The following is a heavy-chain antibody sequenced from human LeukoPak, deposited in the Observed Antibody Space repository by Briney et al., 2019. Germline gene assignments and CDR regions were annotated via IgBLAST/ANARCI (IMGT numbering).Heavy chain of an antibody. J-gene: IGHJ4*02. CDR1: GGTFSGYY. CDR2: INHSGST. CDR3: ARPYSGSYGYYFDY. V-gene: IGHV4-34*01. D-gene: IGHD1-26*01. Sequence: SETLSHTCAVYGGTFSGYYWSWIRQPPGKGLEWIGEINHSGSTNYNPSLKSRVTISVDTSKNQFSLKLSSVTAADTAVYYCARPYSGSYGYYFDYWGQGTLVTVSS.